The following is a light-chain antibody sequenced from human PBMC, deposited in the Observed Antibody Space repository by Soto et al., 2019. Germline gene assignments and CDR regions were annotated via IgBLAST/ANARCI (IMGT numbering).Light chain of an antibody. V-gene: IGKV4-1*01. CDR3: QQYYSTPFT. CDR2: WAS. Sequence: DIVMTQSPDSLAVSLGERATINCKSSQSILFRSDNNNYLAWYQQTVGQPPKLLIYWASTRKSGVPDRFSASGSGTDFTLTISGLQAEDVAMYYCQQYYSTPFTFGPGTKVEIK. J-gene: IGKJ3*01. CDR1: QSILFRSDNNNY.